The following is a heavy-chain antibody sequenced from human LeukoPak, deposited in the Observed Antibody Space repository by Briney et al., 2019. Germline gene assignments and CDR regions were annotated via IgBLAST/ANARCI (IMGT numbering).Heavy chain of an antibody. J-gene: IGHJ3*02. V-gene: IGHV3-30-3*01. CDR2: ISYDGSNK. CDR1: GFTFRNYA. D-gene: IGHD6-19*01. CDR3: AKDLSASGAVAEDGLDI. Sequence: GRSLRLSCAASGFTFRNYAMHWVRQAPGEGLEWVAFISYDGSNKYYTDSVQGRFTISRDNSKNTLYLQLSSLRAEDTAVYYCAKDLSASGAVAEDGLDIWGQGTMVTVSS.